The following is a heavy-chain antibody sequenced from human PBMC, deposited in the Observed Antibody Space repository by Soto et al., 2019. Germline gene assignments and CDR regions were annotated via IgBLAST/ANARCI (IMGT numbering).Heavy chain of an antibody. CDR1: GYTFTSYD. Sequence: QVQLVQSGAEVKKPGASVTVSCKASGYTFTSYDINWVRQATGQGLEWMGWMNPNSGNTGYAQKFQGRVTMTRNTSLRTAYMELSSLRSEDTAVYYCAGRYSGYDKHYGMGVWGQGTTVTVSS. J-gene: IGHJ6*02. D-gene: IGHD5-12*01. V-gene: IGHV1-8*01. CDR2: MNPNSGNT. CDR3: AGRYSGYDKHYGMGV.